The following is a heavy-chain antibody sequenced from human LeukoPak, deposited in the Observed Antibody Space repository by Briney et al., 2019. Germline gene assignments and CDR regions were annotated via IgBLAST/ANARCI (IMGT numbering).Heavy chain of an antibody. D-gene: IGHD4-17*01. J-gene: IGHJ4*02. V-gene: IGHV1-8*01. CDR1: GYTFTSYD. CDR2: MNPNSCNT. CDR3: AKEASDYGHRHTFDY. Sequence: GASVKVSCKASGYTFTSYDINWVRQATGQRLEWMGWMNPNSCNTGYAQKFQGRVTMTRNTSISTAYMELSSLRSEDTAVYYWAKEASDYGHRHTFDYWGQGTLVTVSS.